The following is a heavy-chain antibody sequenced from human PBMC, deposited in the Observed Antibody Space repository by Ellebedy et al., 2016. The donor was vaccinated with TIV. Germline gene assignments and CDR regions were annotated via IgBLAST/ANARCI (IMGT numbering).Heavy chain of an antibody. CDR1: GYAFTKYY. D-gene: IGHD6-13*01. V-gene: IGHV1-46*01. J-gene: IGHJ4*02. CDR2: INPSGGST. CDR3: TCLQLGIADYFDY. Sequence: ASVKVSCKASGYAFTKYYMHWVRQAPGQGLEWMGMINPSGGSTSYAQKFQGRVTMTRDTSTSTVYMELSSLRSEDTAVYYCTCLQLGIADYFDYWGQGALVTVSS.